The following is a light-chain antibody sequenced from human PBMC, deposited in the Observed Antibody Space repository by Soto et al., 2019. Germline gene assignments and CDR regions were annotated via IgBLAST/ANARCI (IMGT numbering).Light chain of an antibody. V-gene: IGLV2-14*01. CDR1: SSDLGGYNY. Sequence: QSVLTQPASVSGSPGQSITVSCTGTSSDLGGYNYVSWYQHHPGKAPKLMIYEVSNRPSGVSNRFSGSKSDNTASLTISGLQAEDEAEYYCSSYTSSDTLVFGTGTKLTVL. J-gene: IGLJ1*01. CDR2: EVS. CDR3: SSYTSSDTLV.